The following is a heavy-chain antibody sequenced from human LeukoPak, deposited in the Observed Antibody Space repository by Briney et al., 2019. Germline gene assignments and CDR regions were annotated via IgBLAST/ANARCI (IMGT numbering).Heavy chain of an antibody. CDR2: ISDSGST. CDR1: GYSISGYY. V-gene: IGHV4-59*08. CDR3: ARHGGSYSFDS. D-gene: IGHD2-21*01. J-gene: IGHJ4*02. Sequence: PSETLSLTCTVSGYSISGYYLSWIRQPPGKGLEWIGYISDSGSTDYNPPPKRRSTTSVDTSKNQFSLKLSSVTAADTAVFYCARHGGSYSFDSWGQGTLVTVSS.